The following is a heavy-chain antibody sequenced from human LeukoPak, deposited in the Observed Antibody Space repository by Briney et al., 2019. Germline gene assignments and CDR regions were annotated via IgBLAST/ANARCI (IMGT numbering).Heavy chain of an antibody. J-gene: IGHJ4*02. CDR2: IGGSGGNT. V-gene: IGHV3-23*01. CDR3: ARRTITGGGDCLDY. CDR1: GFTFSSYA. Sequence: GGSLRLSCAASGFTFSSYAMSWVRQAPGKRPEWLSVIGGSGGNTHYADSVKGRFTISRDTSKNMLYLQIDSLTADDTAIYYCARRTITGGGDCLDYWGQGTLISVSS. D-gene: IGHD2-21*02.